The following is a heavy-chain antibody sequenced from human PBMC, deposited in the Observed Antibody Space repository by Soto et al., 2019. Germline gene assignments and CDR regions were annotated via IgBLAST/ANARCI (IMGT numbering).Heavy chain of an antibody. CDR3: TRYPFQWLSPPGDY. CDR2: IRSKAYGGTT. CDR1: GFTFGDYA. J-gene: IGHJ4*02. D-gene: IGHD3-22*01. Sequence: PGGSLRLSCTASGFTFGDYAMSWFRQAPGKGLEWVGFIRSKAYGGTTEYAASVKGRFTISGDDSKSIAYLQMNSLKTEDTAVYYCTRYPFQWLSPPGDYWGQGTLVTVSS. V-gene: IGHV3-49*03.